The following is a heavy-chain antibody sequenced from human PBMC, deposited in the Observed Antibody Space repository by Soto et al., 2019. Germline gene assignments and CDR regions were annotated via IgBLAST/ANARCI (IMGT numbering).Heavy chain of an antibody. Sequence: SGPKLVNTTQTLTLTCTFSGFSLSTSGMCVSWLRQPPGKALEWLALIDWDDDKYYSTSLKTRLTISKDTSKNQVVLTVTNMDPVDTATYFCARLSYRSFNFDYCGQGTLVTVSS. D-gene: IGHD3-16*02. CDR3: ARLSYRSFNFDY. J-gene: IGHJ4*02. V-gene: IGHV2-70*01. CDR1: GFSLSTSGMC. CDR2: IDWDDDK.